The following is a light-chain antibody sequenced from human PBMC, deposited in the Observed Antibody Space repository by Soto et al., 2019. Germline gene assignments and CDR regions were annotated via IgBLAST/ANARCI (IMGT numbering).Light chain of an antibody. CDR2: DTN. V-gene: IGLV1-51*01. J-gene: IGLJ3*02. CDR3: GTWDSSLSAGV. Sequence: QSVLTQPPSVSAAPGQKVTISCSGTSSNIVNNYVSWYQQLPGAAPKLLIYDTNKRPSGIPDRFSGSKSGTSATLGITGLQTGDEADYYCGTWDSSLSAGVFGGGTKVTVL. CDR1: SSNIVNNY.